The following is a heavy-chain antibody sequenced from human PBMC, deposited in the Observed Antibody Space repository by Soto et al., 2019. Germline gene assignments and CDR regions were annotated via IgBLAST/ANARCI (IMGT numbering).Heavy chain of an antibody. J-gene: IGHJ6*02. D-gene: IGHD5-12*01. CDR2: ISYDGSNK. Sequence: GGSLRLSCAASGFTFSSYAMHWVRQAPGKGLEWVAVISYDGSNKYYADSVKGRFTISRDNSKNTLYLQMNSLRAEDTAVYYCARASAATSKYYYYGMDVWGQGTTVTVSS. CDR3: ARASAATSKYYYYGMDV. CDR1: GFTFSSYA. V-gene: IGHV3-30-3*01.